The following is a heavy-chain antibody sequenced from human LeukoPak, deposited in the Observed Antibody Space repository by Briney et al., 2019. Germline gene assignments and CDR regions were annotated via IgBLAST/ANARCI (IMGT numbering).Heavy chain of an antibody. V-gene: IGHV4-4*07. D-gene: IGHD2-2*01. CDR3: ARRYCRSTSCLPFDY. CDR1: AGSISSYY. J-gene: IGHJ4*02. CDR2: IYASGST. Sequence: SETLSLTCTVSAGSISSYYWSWIRQPAGKGLEWIGRIYASGSTNYNPSLKSRVTLSVDTSKNQFSLKLSSVTAADTAVYYCARRYCRSTSCLPFDYWGQGTLVTVSS.